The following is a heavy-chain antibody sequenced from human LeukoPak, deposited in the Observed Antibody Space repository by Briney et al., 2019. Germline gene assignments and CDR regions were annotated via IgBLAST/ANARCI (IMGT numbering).Heavy chain of an antibody. CDR2: MDPSNGNT. CDR3: TRAGRKYAFEN. J-gene: IGHJ4*02. V-gene: IGHV1-8*01. CDR1: GYTFSTHD. D-gene: IGHD2-2*01. Sequence: ASVKVSCQASGYTFSTHDLHWVRQAPGQGLEWMGWMDPSNGNTGYAQKFQGRVTMTRDNSIKTAYMELSGLRSEDTAVYYCTRAGRKYAFENWGQGTLVTVSS.